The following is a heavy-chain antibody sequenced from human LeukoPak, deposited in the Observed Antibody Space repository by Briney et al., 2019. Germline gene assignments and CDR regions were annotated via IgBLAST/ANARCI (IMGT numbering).Heavy chain of an antibody. CDR3: ARDHNSGWPTPVGC. D-gene: IGHD6-19*01. J-gene: IGHJ4*02. CDR2: ISNSGGT. CDR1: GFTFSTYG. Sequence: QPGGSLRLSCAASGFTFSTYGMCWVRQAPGKGLEWVSAISNSGGTHYADSVKGRFTISRDNSKNTLYLQMSSLRVEDTATYLCARDHNSGWPTPVGCWGQGTLVTVSS. V-gene: IGHV3-23*01.